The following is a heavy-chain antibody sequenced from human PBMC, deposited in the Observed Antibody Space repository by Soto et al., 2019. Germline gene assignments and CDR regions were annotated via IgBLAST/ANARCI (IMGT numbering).Heavy chain of an antibody. CDR1: GGSISGYY. V-gene: IGHV4-59*01. J-gene: IGHJ5*02. CDR3: ARNHYGDPPLKNWFDP. Sequence: SETLSLTCTVSGGSISGYYWSWIRQLPGKGMEWIGYIHYNGGTSYSPSLKSRVTVSVDTSKNQFSLKLSSVTAADTAVYYCARNHYGDPPLKNWFDPWGQGSLVTVSS. CDR2: IHYNGGT. D-gene: IGHD4-17*01.